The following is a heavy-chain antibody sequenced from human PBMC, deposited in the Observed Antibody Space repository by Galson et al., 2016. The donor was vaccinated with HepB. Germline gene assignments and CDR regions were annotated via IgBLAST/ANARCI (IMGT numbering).Heavy chain of an antibody. CDR2: IYYTGST. V-gene: IGHV4-31*03. CDR1: GGSISSGGYY. Sequence: TLSLTCTVSGGSISSGGYYWSWIRQHPGKGLEWIGYIYYTGSTNYNPSLKSRVTISVGTSKNHFSLNVTSMTAADTAVCYCARTGATKSGNHFPEYWGQGTLVTVSS. D-gene: IGHD1-14*01. J-gene: IGHJ4*02. CDR3: ARTGATKSGNHFPEY.